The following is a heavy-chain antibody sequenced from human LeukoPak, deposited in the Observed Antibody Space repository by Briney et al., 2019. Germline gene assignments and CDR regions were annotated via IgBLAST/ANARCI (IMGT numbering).Heavy chain of an antibody. Sequence: ASVKVSCKASGGTFSSYAITWVRQAPGQGLEWMGRIIPILGIANYAQKFQGRVTITADKSTTTAYMELSSLRSEDTAVYYCARLAVAGTERFDYYYYGMEVWGQGTTVTASS. J-gene: IGHJ6*02. CDR1: GGTFSSYA. CDR3: ARLAVAGTERFDYYYYGMEV. D-gene: IGHD6-19*01. V-gene: IGHV1-69*04. CDR2: IIPILGIA.